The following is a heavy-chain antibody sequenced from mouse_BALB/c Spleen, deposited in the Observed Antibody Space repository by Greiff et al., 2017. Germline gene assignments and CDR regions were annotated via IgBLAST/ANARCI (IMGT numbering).Heavy chain of an antibody. CDR3: ARESGLLLDY. V-gene: IGHV5-4*02. CDR1: GFTFSDYY. Sequence: EVKLVESGGGLVKPGGSLKLSCAASGFTFSDYYMYWVRQTPEKRLEWVATISDGGSYTYYPDSVKGRFTISRDNAKNNLYLQMSSLKSEHTAMYYCARESGLLLDYWGQGTTLTVSS. CDR2: ISDGGSYT. J-gene: IGHJ2*01. D-gene: IGHD2-3*01.